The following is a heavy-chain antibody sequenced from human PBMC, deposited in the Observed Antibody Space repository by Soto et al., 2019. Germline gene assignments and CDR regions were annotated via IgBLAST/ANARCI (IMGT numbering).Heavy chain of an antibody. CDR1: GGSISSYY. V-gene: IGHV4-59*01. D-gene: IGHD6-13*01. CDR3: ARARSSWVYYFDY. J-gene: IGHJ4*02. CDR2: IYYSGST. Sequence: QVQLQESGPGLVKPSETLSLTCTVSGGSISSYYWSWIRQPPGKGLEWIGYIYYSGSTNYNPSLKSRVTISVDTSKNQFSLKLSSVTAADTAVYYCARARSSWVYYFDYWGQGTLVTVSS.